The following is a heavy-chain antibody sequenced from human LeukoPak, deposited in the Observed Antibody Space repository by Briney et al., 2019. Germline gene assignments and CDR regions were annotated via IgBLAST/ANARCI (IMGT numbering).Heavy chain of an antibody. CDR2: IYYSGST. Sequence: SETLSPTCTVSGGSISSYYWSWIRQPPGKGLEWIGYIYYSGSTNYNPSLKSRVTISVDTSKNQFSLKLSSVTAADTAVYYCARYDLVKCSGGSCYSFGFDPWGQGTLVTVSS. CDR3: ARYDLVKCSGGSCYSFGFDP. J-gene: IGHJ5*02. CDR1: GGSISSYY. V-gene: IGHV4-59*08. D-gene: IGHD2-15*01.